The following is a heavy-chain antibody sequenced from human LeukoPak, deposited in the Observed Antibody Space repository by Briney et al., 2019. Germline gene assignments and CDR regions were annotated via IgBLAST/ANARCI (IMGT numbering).Heavy chain of an antibody. D-gene: IGHD3-10*01. CDR1: GYTFTSYD. CDR2: MNPNSGNT. CDR3: ARGYTYYYGSGSSGGFDP. J-gene: IGHJ5*02. V-gene: IGHV1-8*01. Sequence: ASVRVSCKASGYTFTSYDINWVRQAAGQGLEWMGWMNPNSGNTDYAQKLQGRVTMTRNTFISTAYMELSSLRSEDTAVYYCARGYTYYYGSGSSGGFDPWGQGTLATVSS.